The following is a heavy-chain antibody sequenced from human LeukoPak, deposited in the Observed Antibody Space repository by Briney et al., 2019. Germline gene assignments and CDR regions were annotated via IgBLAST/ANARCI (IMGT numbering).Heavy chain of an antibody. CDR2: IYYGGNT. V-gene: IGHV4-59*01. J-gene: IGHJ4*02. CDR3: ARLTRRSGNYFDY. CDR1: GGSISSYY. D-gene: IGHD1-1*01. Sequence: TSETLSLTCTVSGGSISSYYWSWIRQPPGRGLEWIGYIYYGGNTNYNPSLQSRVTISVDTSKSQFSLKLSSVTAADTAVYYCARLTRRSGNYFDYWGQGTLVTVSS.